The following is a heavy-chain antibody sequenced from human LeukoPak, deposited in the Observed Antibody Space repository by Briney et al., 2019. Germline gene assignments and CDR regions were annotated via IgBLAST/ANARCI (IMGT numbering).Heavy chain of an antibody. J-gene: IGHJ6*03. CDR2: ISAYNGNT. D-gene: IGHD3-10*01. V-gene: IGHV1-18*01. CDR1: GYTFTSYG. CDR3: ARSLWFGESYYMDV. Sequence: ASVKVSCKASGYTFTSYGISWVRQAPGQGRKWMGWISAYNGNTNYAQKHQGRVTMTTDTSTSTAYMELRSLRSDDTAVYYCARSLWFGESYYMDVWGKGTTVTVSS.